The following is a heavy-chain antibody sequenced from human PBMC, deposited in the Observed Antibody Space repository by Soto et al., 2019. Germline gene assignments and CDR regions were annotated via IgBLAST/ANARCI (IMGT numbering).Heavy chain of an antibody. CDR1: GITFSNYW. CDR2: VSPDGSSS. J-gene: IGHJ4*02. D-gene: IGHD5-18*01. CDR3: ATGGYSYGWGY. Sequence: EVQLVESGGGSVQPGGSLRLSCVGSGITFSNYWMHWVRQVPGKGPVWVSRVSPDGSSSSYAVFVKGRFIVSRDNAKNVAYLQVNSLRADDTAVYYCATGGYSYGWGYWGQGTLVTVSS. V-gene: IGHV3-74*01.